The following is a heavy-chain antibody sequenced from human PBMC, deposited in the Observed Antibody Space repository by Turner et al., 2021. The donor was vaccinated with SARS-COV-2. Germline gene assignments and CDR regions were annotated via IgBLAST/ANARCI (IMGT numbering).Heavy chain of an antibody. CDR2: IHYSGST. V-gene: IGHV4-59*08. J-gene: IGHJ6*02. CDR3: ARHGFSGWDGGGMDV. CDR1: GGSISSYY. D-gene: IGHD6-19*01. Sequence: QVQLQESGPGLVKPSDTLSLTCTVSGGSISSYYWSWIRQPPGKGLEWIGYIHYSGSTNCNPSLKSRVTISVDTSKNQFSLKLSSVTAADTAVYYCARHGFSGWDGGGMDVWGQGTTVTVSS.